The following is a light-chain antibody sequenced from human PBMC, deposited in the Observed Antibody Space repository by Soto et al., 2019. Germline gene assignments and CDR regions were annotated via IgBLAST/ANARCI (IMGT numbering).Light chain of an antibody. V-gene: IGKV1-6*01. J-gene: IGKJ2*01. Sequence: AIQMTQSPSSLSASVGDRVTITCRASQDIRNDLGWYQQRPGKPPKVLIYAASNLQSGVPPRFSGSGSGTDFALTITSPQPEDFATYYCLQDYNRPYTFGQGTKLEF. CDR3: LQDYNRPYT. CDR1: QDIRND. CDR2: AAS.